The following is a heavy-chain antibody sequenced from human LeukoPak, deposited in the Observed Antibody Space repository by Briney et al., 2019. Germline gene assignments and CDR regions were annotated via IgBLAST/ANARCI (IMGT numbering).Heavy chain of an antibody. J-gene: IGHJ4*02. CDR2: INHSGST. D-gene: IGHD6-19*01. CDR1: GGSFSGYY. Sequence: PSETLSLTCVVYGGSFSGYYWSWIRQPPGKGLEWIGEINHSGSTNYNPSLKSRVTISVDTSKNQFSLKLSSVTAADTAVYYCARDDTASVAFDYWGQGTLVTVSS. CDR3: ARDDTASVAFDY. V-gene: IGHV4-34*01.